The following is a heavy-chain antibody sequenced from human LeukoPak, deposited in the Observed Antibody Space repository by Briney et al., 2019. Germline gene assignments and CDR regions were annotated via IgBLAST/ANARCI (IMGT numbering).Heavy chain of an antibody. Sequence: PSQTLSLTCTVSGGSISSGGYYWSWIRQHPGKGLEWIGYIYYSGSTYYNPSLKSRVTISVDTSKNQFSLKLSSVTAADTAVYYCAGESCSSTSCYGRVEYYYYGMALWGKGPTVTVSS. CDR3: AGESCSSTSCYGRVEYYYYGMAL. CDR2: IYYSGST. CDR1: GGSISSGGYY. V-gene: IGHV4-31*03. D-gene: IGHD2-2*01. J-gene: IGHJ6*04.